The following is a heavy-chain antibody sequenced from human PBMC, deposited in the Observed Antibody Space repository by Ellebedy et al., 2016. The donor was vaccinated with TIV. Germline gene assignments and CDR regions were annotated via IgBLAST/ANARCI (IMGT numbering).Heavy chain of an antibody. CDR1: GYSFTSYW. D-gene: IGHD3-10*01. V-gene: IGHV5-51*01. CDR2: IYPGDSDT. J-gene: IGHJ6*02. Sequence: ASVKVSCKGSGYSFTSYWIGWVRQMPGKGLEWMGIIYPGDSDTRYSPSFQGQVTISADKSISTAYLQWSSLKASDTAMYYCARLGGKENPGSGSYYGEGSYYYYGMDVWGQGTTVTVSS. CDR3: ARLGGKENPGSGSYYGEGSYYYYGMDV.